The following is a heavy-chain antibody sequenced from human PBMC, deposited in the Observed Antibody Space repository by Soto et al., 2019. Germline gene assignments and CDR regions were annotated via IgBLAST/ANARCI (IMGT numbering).Heavy chain of an antibody. CDR1: GFMFSTYA. CDR2: ISSSGDTT. J-gene: IGHJ3*02. D-gene: IGHD4-17*01. CDR3: AHPRGYGVFDAVDI. V-gene: IGHV3-23*01. Sequence: GGSLRLSCAASGFMFSTYAMNWVRQAPGKGLEWVSAISSSGDTTYYAESVRGRFTISRDNSINTLYLQMSSLRTEDTAVFYCAHPRGYGVFDAVDIWGQGTMVT.